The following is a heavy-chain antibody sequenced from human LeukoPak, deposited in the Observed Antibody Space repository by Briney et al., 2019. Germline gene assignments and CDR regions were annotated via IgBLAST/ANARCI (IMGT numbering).Heavy chain of an antibody. CDR2: INHSGST. CDR3: ASSRGAYQSKYRRFWFDP. CDR1: GGSFSGYY. D-gene: IGHD2-2*01. Sequence: SETLSLTCAVYGGSFSGYYWSWIRRPPGKGLEWIGEINHSGSTNYNPSLKSRVTISVDTSKNQFSLKLSSVTAADTAMYYCASSRGAYQSKYRRFWFDPWGQGTLVTVSS. J-gene: IGHJ5*02. V-gene: IGHV4-34*01.